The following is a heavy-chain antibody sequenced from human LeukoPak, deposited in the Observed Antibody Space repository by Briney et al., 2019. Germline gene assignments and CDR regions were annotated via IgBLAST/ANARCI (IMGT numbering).Heavy chain of an antibody. D-gene: IGHD2-2*01. J-gene: IGHJ6*03. CDR2: IYTSRST. CDR1: GGSISSSSYY. Sequence: SETLSLTCTVSGGSISSSSYYWSWIRQPAGKGLEWIGRIYTSRSTNYNPSLKSRVTMSVDTSKNQFPLKLSSVTAADTAVYYCARIVVVAAAPYYYYYYYMDVWGKGTTVTISS. V-gene: IGHV4-61*02. CDR3: ARIVVVAAAPYYYYYYYMDV.